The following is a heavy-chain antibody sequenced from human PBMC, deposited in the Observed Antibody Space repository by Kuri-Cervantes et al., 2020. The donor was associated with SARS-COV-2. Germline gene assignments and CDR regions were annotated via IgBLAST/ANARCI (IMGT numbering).Heavy chain of an antibody. J-gene: IGHJ4*02. V-gene: IGHV4-59*11. CDR2: IYYSGST. D-gene: IGHD2-2*01. Sequence: GSLRLSCTVSGGSISSHYWSWIRQPPGKGLEWIGYIYYSGSTNYNPSLKSRVTISVDTSKNQFSLKLSSVTAADTAVYYCARVTPTSPYYFDLWGQGTLVTVSS. CDR1: GGSISSHY. CDR3: ARVTPTSPYYFDL.